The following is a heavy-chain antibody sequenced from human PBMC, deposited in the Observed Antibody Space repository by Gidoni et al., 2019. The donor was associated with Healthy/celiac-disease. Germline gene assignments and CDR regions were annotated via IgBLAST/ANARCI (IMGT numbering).Heavy chain of an antibody. Sequence: QVQLVESGGGVVQPGRSLRLSCAASGFTFSSYAMHWVRQAPGKGLEWVAVISYDGSNKYYADSVKGLFTISRDNSKNTLYLQMNSLRAEDTAVYYCVYGDFVFDYWGQGTLVTVSS. J-gene: IGHJ4*02. D-gene: IGHD4-17*01. V-gene: IGHV3-30-3*01. CDR2: ISYDGSNK. CDR1: GFTFSSYA. CDR3: VYGDFVFDY.